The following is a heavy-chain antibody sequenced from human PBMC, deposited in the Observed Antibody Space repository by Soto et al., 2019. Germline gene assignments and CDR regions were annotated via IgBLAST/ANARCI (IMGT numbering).Heavy chain of an antibody. CDR1: GFSLTSSGVG. Sequence: QITLKESGPPRVKPTQTLTLTCTFSGFSLTSSGVGVGWIRQTPGKALEWLAVIYWDDDNRYSPSLKSRLTITKDTAKNQVVLTMAYMDPVDTATYFCAHRGYMYGNWDRGYFDYWGQGTLVIVSS. V-gene: IGHV2-5*02. J-gene: IGHJ4*02. CDR3: AHRGYMYGNWDRGYFDY. D-gene: IGHD5-18*01. CDR2: IYWDDDN.